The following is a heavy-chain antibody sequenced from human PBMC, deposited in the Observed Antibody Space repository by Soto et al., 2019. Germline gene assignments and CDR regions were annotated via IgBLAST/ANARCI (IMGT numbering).Heavy chain of an antibody. D-gene: IGHD3-22*01. CDR3: ARLYNYDSTLNPWFAP. Sequence: GESLTISCQGSGYSFTSYWMDWVRQMPGKGLEWMGIIYPGDSDTRYSPSFQGQVTISADKSISTAYLQWSSLKASDTAMYYCARLYNYDSTLNPWFAPWGQGTLVTVSS. CDR1: GYSFTSYW. V-gene: IGHV5-51*01. CDR2: IYPGDSDT. J-gene: IGHJ5*02.